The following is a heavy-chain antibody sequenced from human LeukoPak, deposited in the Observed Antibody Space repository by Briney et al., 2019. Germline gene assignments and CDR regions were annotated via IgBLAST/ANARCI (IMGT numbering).Heavy chain of an antibody. Sequence: PGGSLRLSCAASGFTFDDYAMHWVRQAPGKGLEWVGRIKSKTDGGTTDYAAPVKGRFTISRDDSKNTLYLQMNSLKTEDTAVYYCTTGYYYGSEIFDYWGQGTLVTVSS. CDR3: TTGYYYGSEIFDY. D-gene: IGHD3-10*01. V-gene: IGHV3-15*01. J-gene: IGHJ4*02. CDR1: GFTFDDYA. CDR2: IKSKTDGGTT.